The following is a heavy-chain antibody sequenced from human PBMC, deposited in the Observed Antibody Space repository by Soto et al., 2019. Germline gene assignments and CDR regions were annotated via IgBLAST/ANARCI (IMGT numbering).Heavy chain of an antibody. CDR1: GFTFSSYS. D-gene: IGHD2-2*01. V-gene: IGHV3-21*01. Sequence: GGSLRLSCAASGFTFSSYSMNWVRQAPGKGLEWVSSISSSSSYIYYADSVKGRFTISRDNAKNSLYLQMNSLRAEDTAVYYCARVGYCSSTSCYAGAMDVWGQGTTVTVSS. CDR2: ISSSSSYI. J-gene: IGHJ6*02. CDR3: ARVGYCSSTSCYAGAMDV.